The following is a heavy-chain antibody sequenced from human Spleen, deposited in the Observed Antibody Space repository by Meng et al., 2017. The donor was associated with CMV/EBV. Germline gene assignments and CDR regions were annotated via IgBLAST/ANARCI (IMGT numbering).Heavy chain of an antibody. CDR2: IYPGDSET. Sequence: GGSLRLSCKGSGYTFANYWIGWVRQMPGKGLEWMGIIYPGDSETRYGPSFQGQVTISADKSITTAYLQWSSLMASDSAMYYCARLGVTSTSFDYWGPGTLVTVSS. CDR1: GYTFANYW. D-gene: IGHD2-2*01. CDR3: ARLGVTSTSFDY. V-gene: IGHV5-51*01. J-gene: IGHJ4*02.